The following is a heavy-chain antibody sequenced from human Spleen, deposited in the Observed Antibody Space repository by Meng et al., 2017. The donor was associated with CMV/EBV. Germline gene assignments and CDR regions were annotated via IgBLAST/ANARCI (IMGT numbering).Heavy chain of an antibody. D-gene: IGHD3-16*01. Sequence: KASGYTFTSFDITWVRQAPGQGLEWMGWLNPNSGNTGYAQKFQGRVTITSNTSINTAYLELSSLRSEDTAVYFCARGFGEPINWFDPWGQGTLVTVSS. J-gene: IGHJ5*02. CDR2: LNPNSGNT. CDR3: ARGFGEPINWFDP. V-gene: IGHV1-8*03. CDR1: GYTFTSFD.